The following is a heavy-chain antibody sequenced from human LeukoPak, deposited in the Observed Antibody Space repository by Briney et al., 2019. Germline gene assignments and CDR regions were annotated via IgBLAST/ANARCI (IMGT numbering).Heavy chain of an antibody. Sequence: PGGSLRLSCAASGFTFSSYAMHWVRQAPGKGLEWVAVISYDGSNKYYADSVKGRFTISRDNSKNTLYLQMNSLRAEDTAVYYCARDQVLLWFGELNYGMDVWGQGTTVTVSS. CDR3: ARDQVLLWFGELNYGMDV. J-gene: IGHJ6*02. D-gene: IGHD3-10*01. CDR1: GFTFSSYA. V-gene: IGHV3-30-3*01. CDR2: ISYDGSNK.